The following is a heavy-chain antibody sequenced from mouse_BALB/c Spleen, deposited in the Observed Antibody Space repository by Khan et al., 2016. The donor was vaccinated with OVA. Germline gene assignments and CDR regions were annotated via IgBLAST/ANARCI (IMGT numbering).Heavy chain of an antibody. V-gene: IGHV1-4*01. CDR3: ERDGDYYGNDDWFAY. CDR2: INTNNGYT. Sequence: QVQLQQSGAELARPGASVKMSCKTSGYTFSSYTIHWIKLRPGKGLEWIGYINTNNGYTNYNQKFKDKVTFTADKSSTTVFMQLSSLTSDDSAMYNCERDGDYYGNDDWFAYWGQGTLVTVSS. D-gene: IGHD2-14*01. CDR1: GYTFSSYT. J-gene: IGHJ3*01.